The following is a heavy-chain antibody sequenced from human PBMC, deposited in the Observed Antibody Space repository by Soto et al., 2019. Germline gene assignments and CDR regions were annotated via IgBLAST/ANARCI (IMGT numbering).Heavy chain of an antibody. CDR3: ARALIGFLDWLPDNYYYGMEV. J-gene: IGHJ6*02. D-gene: IGHD3-3*02. CDR1: GHSFTGHY. V-gene: IGHV1-2*02. Sequence: ASVKVSCKVSGHSFTGHYMHWVRQAPGQGLEWMGWINPNSGDTNYARKFQGRVTMTRDTSIKTVYMELSSLRSDDTAVYYCARALIGFLDWLPDNYYYGMEVWGQGTTVTAP. CDR2: INPNSGDT.